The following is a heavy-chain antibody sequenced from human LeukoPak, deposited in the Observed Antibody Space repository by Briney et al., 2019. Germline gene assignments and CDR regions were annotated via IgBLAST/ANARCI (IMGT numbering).Heavy chain of an antibody. V-gene: IGHV4-34*01. CDR1: GGSFSGYY. Sequence: SETLSLTCAVYGGSFSGYYWSWIRQPPGKGLEWIGEINHSGSTNYNPSLKSRVTISVDRSKNQFSLKLSSVTAADTAVYYCARYERRDYDFWSGYYNDNWFDPWGQGTLVTVSS. CDR3: ARYERRDYDFWSGYYNDNWFDP. J-gene: IGHJ5*02. CDR2: INHSGST. D-gene: IGHD3-3*01.